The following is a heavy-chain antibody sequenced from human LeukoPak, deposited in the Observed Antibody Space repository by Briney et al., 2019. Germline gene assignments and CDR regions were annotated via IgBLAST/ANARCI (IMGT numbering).Heavy chain of an antibody. CDR2: ISNSSSYI. CDR3: ARAPYYYGSGSPSAKKDDY. Sequence: GGSLRLSCAASGFTFSSYSMNWVRQAPGKGLEWVSSISNSSSYIYYADSVKGRFTISRDNAKNSLYLQMNSPRAEDTAVYYCARAPYYYGSGSPSAKKDDYWGQGTLVTVSS. J-gene: IGHJ4*02. V-gene: IGHV3-21*01. CDR1: GFTFSSYS. D-gene: IGHD3-10*01.